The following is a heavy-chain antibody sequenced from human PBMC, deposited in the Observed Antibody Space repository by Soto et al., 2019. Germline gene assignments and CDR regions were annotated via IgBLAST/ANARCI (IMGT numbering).Heavy chain of an antibody. CDR3: ARARRSWSPPPHYYYYMDV. D-gene: IGHD2-15*01. Sequence: GASVKVSCKASGYTFTSYDINWVRQATGQGLEWMGWMNPNSGNTGYAQNFQGRVTMTRNTSISTAYMELSSLRSEDTAVYYCARARRSWSPPPHYYYYMDVWGKGTTVTVSS. CDR1: GYTFTSYD. CDR2: MNPNSGNT. J-gene: IGHJ6*03. V-gene: IGHV1-8*01.